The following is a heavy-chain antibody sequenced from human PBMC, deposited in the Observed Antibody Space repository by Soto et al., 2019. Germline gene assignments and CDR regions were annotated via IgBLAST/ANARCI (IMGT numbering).Heavy chain of an antibody. Sequence: QVQLVQSGAEVKKPGASVKVSCKASGYTFTSYDINWVRQATGQGLEWMGWMNPNSGNTGYAQKCQGRVTMTRNTSISTAYMELSSLRSEDTAVYYCARGFGYCSGGSCYSGAFDIWGQGTMVTVSS. CDR3: ARGFGYCSGGSCYSGAFDI. J-gene: IGHJ3*02. CDR2: MNPNSGNT. CDR1: GYTFTSYD. V-gene: IGHV1-8*01. D-gene: IGHD2-15*01.